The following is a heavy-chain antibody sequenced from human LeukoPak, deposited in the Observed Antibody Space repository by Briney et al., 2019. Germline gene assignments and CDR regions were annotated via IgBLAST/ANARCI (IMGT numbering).Heavy chain of an antibody. V-gene: IGHV4-59*01. CDR2: IYYSGST. CDR3: ARDRRIQLWTKIGLFDI. CDR1: GGSISSYY. Sequence: SETLSPTCTVSGGSISSYYWSWIRQPPGKGLEWIGYIYYSGSTNYNPSLKSRVTISVDTSKNQFSLKLSSVTAADTAVYYCARDRRIQLWTKIGLFDIWGQGTMVTVSS. J-gene: IGHJ3*02. D-gene: IGHD5-18*01.